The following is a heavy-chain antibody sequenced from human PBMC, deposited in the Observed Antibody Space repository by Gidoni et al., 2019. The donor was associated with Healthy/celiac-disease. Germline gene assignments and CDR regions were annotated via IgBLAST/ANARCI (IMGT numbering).Heavy chain of an antibody. J-gene: IGHJ4*02. V-gene: IGHV3-23*01. CDR1: GFTFSSYA. D-gene: IGHD4-17*01. Sequence: EVQLLASGGGLVQPGGSLRLSCAASGFTFSSYAMSWVRQAPGKGLEWVSAISGSGGSTYYADSVKGRFTSSRDNSKNTLYLQMNSLRAEDTAVYYCASGGGDYVPFDYWGQGTLVTVSS. CDR2: ISGSGGST. CDR3: ASGGGDYVPFDY.